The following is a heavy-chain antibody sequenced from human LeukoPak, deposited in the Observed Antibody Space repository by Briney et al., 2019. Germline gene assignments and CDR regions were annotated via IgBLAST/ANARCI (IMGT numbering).Heavy chain of an antibody. V-gene: IGHV4-4*02. CDR2: IYHSGST. CDR1: GGSISSRNW. J-gene: IGHJ4*02. CDR3: ASSSSSSPFDY. D-gene: IGHD6-6*01. Sequence: SGTLSLTCAVSGGSISSRNWWSWVRQPPGKGLEWIGEIYHSGSTNYNPSLKTRVTISVDKSKNQFSLKLSSVTAADTAVYYCASSSSSSPFDYWGQGTLVTVSS.